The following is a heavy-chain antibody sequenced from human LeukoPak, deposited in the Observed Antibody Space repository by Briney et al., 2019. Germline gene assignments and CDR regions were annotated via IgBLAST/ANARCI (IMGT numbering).Heavy chain of an antibody. V-gene: IGHV3-48*03. CDR3: AKDLLSHSVVSAAMGDY. CDR1: GFTFSSYE. CDR2: ISSSGSTI. J-gene: IGHJ4*02. Sequence: PGGSLRLSCAASGFTFSSYEMNWVRQAPGKGLEWVSYISSSGSTIYYADSVKGRFTISRDNAKNSLYLQMNSLRAEDTAVYYCAKDLLSHSVVSAAMGDYWGQGTLVTVSS. D-gene: IGHD2-2*01.